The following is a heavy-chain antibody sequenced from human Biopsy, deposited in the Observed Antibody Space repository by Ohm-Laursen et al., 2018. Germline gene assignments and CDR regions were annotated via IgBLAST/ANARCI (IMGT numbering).Heavy chain of an antibody. V-gene: IGHV4-61*08. CDR3: ARAYFYGVGTSNYFFDS. Sequence: PPGTLSLTCTVSGGSVRSPDHRWNWVRRAPGKGLEWIGNIYYSWTTFYSPSLRGRVTMDLDTSKNQFSLRLRSVTSADTAVYFCARAYFYGVGTSNYFFDSWGQGALVTVSS. D-gene: IGHD3-10*01. CDR1: GGSVRSPDHR. J-gene: IGHJ4*02. CDR2: IYYSWTT.